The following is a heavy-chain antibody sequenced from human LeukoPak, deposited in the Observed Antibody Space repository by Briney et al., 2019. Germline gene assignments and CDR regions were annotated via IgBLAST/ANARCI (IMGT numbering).Heavy chain of an antibody. CDR2: IYYIGST. J-gene: IGHJ4*02. Sequence: SETLSLTCTVSGGSISSSSYYWGWIRQPPGKGLEWIGSIYYIGSTYYNPSLKSRVTISVDTSKNQFSLKLSSVTAADTAVYYCARLGLEVPAAMAFDYWGQGTLVTVSS. V-gene: IGHV4-39*01. CDR3: ARLGLEVPAAMAFDY. D-gene: IGHD2-2*01. CDR1: GGSISSSSYY.